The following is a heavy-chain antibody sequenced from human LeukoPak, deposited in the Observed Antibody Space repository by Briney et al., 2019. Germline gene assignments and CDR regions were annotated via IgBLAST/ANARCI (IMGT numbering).Heavy chain of an antibody. CDR2: ISYDGSNK. CDR1: GFTFGSYV. J-gene: IGHJ6*02. V-gene: IGHV3-30*18. CDR3: AKDRGYSGDYYYYGMDV. D-gene: IGHD5-12*01. Sequence: PGGSLRLSCAASGFTFGSYVMHWVRQAPGKGLEWVAVISYDGSNKYYADSVKGRFTISRDNSKNTLYLQMNSLRAEDTAVYYCAKDRGYSGDYYYYGMDVWGQGTTVTVSS.